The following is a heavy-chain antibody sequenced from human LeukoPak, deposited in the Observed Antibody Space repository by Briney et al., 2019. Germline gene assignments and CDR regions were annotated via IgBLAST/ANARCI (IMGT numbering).Heavy chain of an antibody. CDR2: IYYSGST. Sequence: SETLSLTCTVSGGSISSYYWSWIRQPPGKGLEWIGYIYYSGSTNYNPSLKSRVTISVDRSKNQFSLKLSSVTAADTAVYYCAREDGSGSYGYWGQGTLVTVSS. V-gene: IGHV4-59*12. J-gene: IGHJ4*02. D-gene: IGHD3-10*01. CDR3: AREDGSGSYGY. CDR1: GGSISSYY.